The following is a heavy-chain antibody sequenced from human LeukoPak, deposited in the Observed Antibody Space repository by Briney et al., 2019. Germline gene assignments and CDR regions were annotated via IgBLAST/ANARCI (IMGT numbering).Heavy chain of an antibody. CDR2: IIGNGGST. D-gene: IGHD1-26*01. CDR1: GFSFSSYA. J-gene: IGHJ4*02. CDR3: ARARGSFRPYYFDY. V-gene: IGHV3-64*01. Sequence: PGGSLRLSCAASGFSFSSYAMHWVRQAPGKGLEYGSAIIGNGGSTYYANSVNDRCTISRDDSKNALYLQMGSLRAEDMAVYYCARARGSFRPYYFDYWGQGTLVTVSS.